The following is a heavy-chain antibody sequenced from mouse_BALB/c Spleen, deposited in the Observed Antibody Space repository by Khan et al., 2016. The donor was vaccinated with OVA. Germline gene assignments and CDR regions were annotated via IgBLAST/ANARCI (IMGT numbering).Heavy chain of an antibody. CDR3: ARPPYFSYVLDN. D-gene: IGHD2-10*01. CDR1: GHTFTKFG. V-gene: IGHV9-3-1*01. J-gene: IGHJ4*01. CDR2: INTYTGEP. Sequence: QIQLVQSGPEVKKPGETVKISCKASGHTFTKFGMNWVKQAPGKGLKWMGWINTYTGEPTYADDFNGRFAFSLATSASTAYLQINNLKNEDTATYCCARPPYFSYVLDNWGQGTSVTVSS.